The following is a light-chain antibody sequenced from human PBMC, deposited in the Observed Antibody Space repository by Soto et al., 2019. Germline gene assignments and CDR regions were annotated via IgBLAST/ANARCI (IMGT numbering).Light chain of an antibody. V-gene: IGKV3-20*01. CDR3: QQYGSSPPT. J-gene: IGKJ1*01. CDR1: QSVSSNY. CDR2: GAS. Sequence: EIVLTQSPGTLSLSPGERATLSCRASQSVSSNYLAWYRRKPGQAPRLLIYGASNRATDIPGRFSGSGSGTDFTLTITRLEPEDFAVYYCQQYGSSPPTFGPGTRGEIK.